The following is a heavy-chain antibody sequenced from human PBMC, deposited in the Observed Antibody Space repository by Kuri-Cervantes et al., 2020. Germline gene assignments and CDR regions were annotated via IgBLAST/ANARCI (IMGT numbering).Heavy chain of an antibody. V-gene: IGHV4-31*02. CDR1: GSSISSGGYY. CDR3: ARVFRDVYCSSTSCYPLYYGMDV. CDR2: IYYSGST. J-gene: IGHJ6*02. D-gene: IGHD2-2*01. Sequence: SCTVSGSSISSGGYYWSWIRQHPGKGLEWIGYIYYSGSTYYNPSRKSHVTIAVDTSKNQFSLKLSSVTAADTAVYYCARVFRDVYCSSTSCYPLYYGMDVWGQGTTVTVSS.